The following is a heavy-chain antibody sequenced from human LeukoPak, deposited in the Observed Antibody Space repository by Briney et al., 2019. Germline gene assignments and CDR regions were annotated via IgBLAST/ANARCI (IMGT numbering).Heavy chain of an antibody. D-gene: IGHD2-2*01. CDR2: IYSGGST. CDR1: GFTVSSNY. J-gene: IGHJ6*02. CDR3: ARLRLVVPAASVGLGMDV. Sequence: GGSLRLSCAASGFTVSSNYVSWVRQAPGKGLEWVSVIYSGGSTYYADSVKGRFTISRDNSKNTLYLQMNSLRAEDTAVYYCARLRLVVPAASVGLGMDVWGQGTTVTVSS. V-gene: IGHV3-53*01.